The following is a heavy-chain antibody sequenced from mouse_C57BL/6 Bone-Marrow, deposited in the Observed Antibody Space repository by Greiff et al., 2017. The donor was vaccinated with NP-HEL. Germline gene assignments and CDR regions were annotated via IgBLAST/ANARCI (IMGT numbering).Heavy chain of an antibody. J-gene: IGHJ4*01. CDR1: GFSLTSYG. CDR3: ARQDLVEDYYAMDY. CDR2: IWRDGST. D-gene: IGHD2-10*02. Sequence: VQLQESGPGLVAPSQSLSITCTVSGFSLTSYGVHWVRQPPGKGLEWLVVIWRDGSTTYNSALKSRLSTSNDNSKSQVFLKMNSLQTDDTSMYSFARQDLVEDYYAMDYWGQGTSVTVSS. V-gene: IGHV2-6-1*01.